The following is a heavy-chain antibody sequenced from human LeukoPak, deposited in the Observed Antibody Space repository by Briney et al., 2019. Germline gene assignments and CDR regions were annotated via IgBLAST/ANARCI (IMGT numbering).Heavy chain of an antibody. V-gene: IGHV4-61*01. D-gene: IGHD2-15*01. CDR2: IYYSGST. Sequence: SETLSLTCTVSGGSVSSGYNYWSWIRQPPGKGLEWIGYIYYSGSTNYNPSLKSRVIISVDTSKNQLSLKLSSVTAADTAVYYCARGGWSIDFWGRGTLVTVSS. CDR3: ARGGWSIDF. J-gene: IGHJ2*01. CDR1: GGSVSSGYNY.